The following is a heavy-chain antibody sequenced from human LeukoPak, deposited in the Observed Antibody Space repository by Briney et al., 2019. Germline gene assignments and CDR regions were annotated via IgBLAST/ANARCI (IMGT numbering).Heavy chain of an antibody. CDR2: ITGNSNYI. D-gene: IGHD3-10*01. Sequence: TGGSLRLSCAASGFTFSIYSINWVRKAPGKGLEWVSFITGNSNYIYYADSVKGRFTISRDNAKNSLYLQMNSLRVEDTAVYYCARDRVSGSGSIDYWGQGTLVTVSS. J-gene: IGHJ4*02. CDR3: ARDRVSGSGSIDY. CDR1: GFTFSIYS. V-gene: IGHV3-21*01.